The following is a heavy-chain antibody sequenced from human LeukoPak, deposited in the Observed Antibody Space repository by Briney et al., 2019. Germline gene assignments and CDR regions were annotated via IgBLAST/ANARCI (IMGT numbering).Heavy chain of an antibody. CDR1: GFTFSDS. J-gene: IGHJ4*02. Sequence: GGSLRLSCAASGFTFSDSMNWVRQAPGKGLEWISYIGIDSGNTNYADSVKGRFTISGDKAKNSLYLQMNSLRVEDTAVYYCARDYKYAFDNWGQGTLVTASS. CDR3: ARDYKYAFDN. D-gene: IGHD5-24*01. CDR2: IGIDSGNT. V-gene: IGHV3-48*01.